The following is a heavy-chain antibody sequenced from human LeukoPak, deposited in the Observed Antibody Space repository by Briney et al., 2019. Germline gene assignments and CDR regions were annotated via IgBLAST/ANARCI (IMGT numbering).Heavy chain of an antibody. J-gene: IGHJ6*03. V-gene: IGHV3-21*01. D-gene: IGHD3-22*01. CDR2: IDSSGGYM. CDR3: AKDYDSSLYYYYYYMDV. Sequence: GGSLRLSCEASGFTFNTYSMNWARQAPGKGLEWVSSIDSSGGYMFYADSVKGRFIISRDNSKNTLYLQMNSLRAEDTAVYYCAKDYDSSLYYYYYYMDVWGKGTTVTVSS. CDR1: GFTFNTYS.